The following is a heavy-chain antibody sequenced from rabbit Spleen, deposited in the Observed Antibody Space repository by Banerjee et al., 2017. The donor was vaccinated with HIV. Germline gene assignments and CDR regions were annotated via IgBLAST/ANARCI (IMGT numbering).Heavy chain of an antibody. CDR3: ARNYVNVFDP. CDR2: INIVTGKS. CDR1: GVSLNDKDV. J-gene: IGHJ2*01. V-gene: IGHV1S45*01. D-gene: IGHD1-1*01. Sequence: QEQLEESGGGLVKPEGSLTLTCKASGVSLNDKDVMCWVRQAPGKGLEWIACINIVTGKSVYASWAKGRFTMSRTSSTTVTLQMTSLTAADTATYFCARNYVNVFDPWGQGTLVTVS.